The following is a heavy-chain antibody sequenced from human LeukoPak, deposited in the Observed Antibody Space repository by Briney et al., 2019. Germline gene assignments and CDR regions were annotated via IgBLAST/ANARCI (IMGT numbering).Heavy chain of an antibody. Sequence: ASVKVSCKSSGYTFTSYGISLVRQAPGQGLEWMGWISAYNGNTNYAQKLQGRVTMTTDTSTSTAYMELRSLRSDDTAVYYCARVESNYYYFDYWGQGTLVTVSS. D-gene: IGHD4-11*01. CDR1: GYTFTSYG. CDR2: ISAYNGNT. J-gene: IGHJ4*02. V-gene: IGHV1-18*01. CDR3: ARVESNYYYFDY.